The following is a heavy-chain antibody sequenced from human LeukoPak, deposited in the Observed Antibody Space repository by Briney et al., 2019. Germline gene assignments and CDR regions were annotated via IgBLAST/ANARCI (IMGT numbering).Heavy chain of an antibody. CDR1: GYTFTSYG. J-gene: IGHJ4*02. Sequence: GASVKVSCKASGYTFTSYGISWVRQAPGQGLEWMGWISAYSGNTNYAQKLQGRVTMTTDTSTSTAYMDLRSLRSDDTAVYYCARDTYYYDSSGYFRFDYWGQGTLVTVSS. CDR3: ARDTYYYDSSGYFRFDY. CDR2: ISAYSGNT. D-gene: IGHD3-22*01. V-gene: IGHV1-18*01.